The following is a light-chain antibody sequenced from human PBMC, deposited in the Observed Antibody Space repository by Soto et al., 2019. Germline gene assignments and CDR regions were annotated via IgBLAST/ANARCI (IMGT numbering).Light chain of an antibody. J-gene: IGLJ2*01. Sequence: QSVLTQPPSVSGAPGQRVTISCTGSSSNIGAGYDVHWYQQLPGTAPKLLIYGNSNRPSGVPDRFSGSKSGTSASLAITGLQAEDAADYCQSYDSSLSAYVVFGGGTKLTVL. CDR1: SSNIGAGYD. V-gene: IGLV1-40*01. CDR3: QSYDSSLSAYVV. CDR2: GNS.